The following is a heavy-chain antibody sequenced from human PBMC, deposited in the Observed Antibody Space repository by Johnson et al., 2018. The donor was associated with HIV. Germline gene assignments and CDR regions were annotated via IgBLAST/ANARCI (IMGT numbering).Heavy chain of an antibody. Sequence: VQLVESGGGLVQPGGSLRLSCAASGFTFNNYAMSWVRQAPGKGLEWVSGISGSGDSTYYADSVKGRFTISRDNSKNTLYLQMNSLKTEDTAVYYCTTGFTLLVPDAFDIWGQGTMVTVSS. V-gene: IGHV3-23*04. CDR3: TTGFTLLVPDAFDI. CDR1: GFTFNNYA. J-gene: IGHJ3*02. CDR2: ISGSGDST. D-gene: IGHD6-13*01.